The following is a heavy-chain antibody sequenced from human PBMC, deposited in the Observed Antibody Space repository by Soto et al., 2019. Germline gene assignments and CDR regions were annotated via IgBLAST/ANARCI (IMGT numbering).Heavy chain of an antibody. J-gene: IGHJ4*02. CDR3: TSHTGYDYSLDY. D-gene: IGHD5-12*01. V-gene: IGHV5-10-1*01. Sequence: PGESLKISCQGSGYTFTGHWISWVRQMPGKGLEWMGRIDPSDSYTDYSPTVQGHVTMSADKSINTAYLQWSSLQASDTAVYYCTSHTGYDYSLDYWGQGTLVTVSS. CDR1: GYTFTGHW. CDR2: IDPSDSYT.